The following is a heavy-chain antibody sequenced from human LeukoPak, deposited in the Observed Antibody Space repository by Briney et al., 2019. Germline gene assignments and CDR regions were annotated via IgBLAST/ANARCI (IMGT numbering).Heavy chain of an antibody. J-gene: IGHJ4*02. CDR2: MNPNSGNT. D-gene: IGHD6-13*01. CDR1: GYTFTSYD. CDR3: ARGLGAAAAPDY. V-gene: IGHV1-8*01. Sequence: VASVKVSCKASGYTFTSYDINWVRQATGQGLEWMGWMNPNSGNTGYAQKFQGRVTKTRNTSISTAYMELSSLRSEDTAVYYCARGLGAAAAPDYWGQGTLVTVSS.